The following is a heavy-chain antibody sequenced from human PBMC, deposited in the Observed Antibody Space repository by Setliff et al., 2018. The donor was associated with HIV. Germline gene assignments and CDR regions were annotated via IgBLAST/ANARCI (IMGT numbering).Heavy chain of an antibody. D-gene: IGHD6-6*01. V-gene: IGHV4-4*09. J-gene: IGHJ6*02. Sequence: SETLSLTCTVSGGSISTSYWNWIRQPPGKGLEWIAYIYISGTTNYNPSLKSRVTISVDTSKNQFSLKLSSVTAADTAVYYCARSPSYSSSFSYYYYSMDIWGQGTTVTVSS. CDR2: IYISGTT. CDR3: ARSPSYSSSFSYYYYSMDI. CDR1: GGSISTSY.